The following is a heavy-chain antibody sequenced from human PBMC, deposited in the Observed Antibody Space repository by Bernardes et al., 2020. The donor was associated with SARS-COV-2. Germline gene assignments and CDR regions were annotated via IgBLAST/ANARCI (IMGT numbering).Heavy chain of an antibody. V-gene: IGHV1-69*13. Sequence: SVKVSLPTSLHTLTSYAVTWVRQAPGQGPDCMGGIIPLFGTTNYAQNFQGRVTIAADESTSTVYMELSSLRSEDTAMYYCARSGTYPDAFDIWGQGTMVTVSA. D-gene: IGHD1-26*01. CDR3: ARSGTYPDAFDI. CDR1: LHTLTSYA. CDR2: IIPLFGTT. J-gene: IGHJ3*02.